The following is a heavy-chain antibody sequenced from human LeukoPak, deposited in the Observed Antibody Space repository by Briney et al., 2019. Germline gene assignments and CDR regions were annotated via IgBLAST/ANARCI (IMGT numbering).Heavy chain of an antibody. CDR2: ISSSDNTV. J-gene: IGHJ6*02. Sequence: PGGSLRLSCVASGFTFSDYYMSWIRQAPGKGLEWLSYISSSDNTVYYADSVKGRLTISRDNAKNSLYLQMNTLRAEDTAVYYCARCPYYYGMDVWGQGTLVTVSS. CDR1: GFTFSDYY. CDR3: ARCPYYYGMDV. V-gene: IGHV3-11*01.